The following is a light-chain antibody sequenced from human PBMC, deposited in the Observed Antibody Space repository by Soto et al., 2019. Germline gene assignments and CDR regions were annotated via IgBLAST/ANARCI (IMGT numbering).Light chain of an antibody. CDR3: MQALQTPWT. J-gene: IGKJ1*01. CDR1: QSLLHSNGFNY. V-gene: IGKV2-28*01. Sequence: DIVMTQSPLSLPDTPGEPASISCRSSQSLLHSNGFNYLDWYLQKPGQSPHLLIYLGSNRASGVADRFSGSGSGTDFTLKISRVEAEDVGVYYCMQALQTPWTFGQGTKVEIK. CDR2: LGS.